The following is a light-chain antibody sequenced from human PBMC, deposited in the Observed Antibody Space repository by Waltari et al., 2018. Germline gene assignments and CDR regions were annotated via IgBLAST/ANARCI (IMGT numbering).Light chain of an antibody. Sequence: QSALTQPRSVSGSPGQSVTISCPATSGNVGGYDYVPWYQQHPGNAPPLLIYDVPKRPPGVPDRFSGSKSGNTAFLTISGLQAEDEADYHCYSYAGGYTFVFGPGTKLAVL. CDR2: DVP. CDR1: SGNVGGYDY. V-gene: IGLV2-11*01. J-gene: IGLJ2*01. CDR3: YSYAGGYTFV.